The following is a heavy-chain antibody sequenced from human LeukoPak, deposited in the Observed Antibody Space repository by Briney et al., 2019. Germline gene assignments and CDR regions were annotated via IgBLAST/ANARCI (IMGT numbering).Heavy chain of an antibody. CDR3: ARGARVVPWSWFDP. Sequence: GGSLRLSCAASGFTFSSYWMHWVRHAPGKGLVWVSRINSDGSSTSYADSVKGRFTISRDNAKNTLYLQVNSLRAEDTAVYYCARGARVVPWSWFDPWGQGTLVTVSS. CDR1: GFTFSSYW. V-gene: IGHV3-74*01. D-gene: IGHD3-3*01. J-gene: IGHJ5*02. CDR2: INSDGSST.